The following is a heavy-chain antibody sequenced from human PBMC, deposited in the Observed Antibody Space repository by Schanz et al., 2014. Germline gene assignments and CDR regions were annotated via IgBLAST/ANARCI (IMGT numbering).Heavy chain of an antibody. CDR3: AKDPSYGSDWVKYLDH. Sequence: EVQLVESGGGLVQPGGSLRLSCAASGFTVSSNYMSWVRQAPGKGLEWVSFIYGGSTYYTDSVKGRFTISRDNSKNTLYLQMNSLRAEDTAVYYCAKDPSYGSDWVKYLDHWGQGTLVTVSS. J-gene: IGHJ4*02. D-gene: IGHD1-26*01. CDR1: GFTVSSNY. CDR2: IYGGST. V-gene: IGHV3-66*01.